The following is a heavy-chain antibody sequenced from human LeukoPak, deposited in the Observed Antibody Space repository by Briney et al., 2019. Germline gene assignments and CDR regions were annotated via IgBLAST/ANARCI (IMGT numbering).Heavy chain of an antibody. CDR1: GFTFSYYA. V-gene: IGHV3-23*01. CDR2: ISGSGGST. J-gene: IGHJ4*02. D-gene: IGHD3-22*01. CDR3: AKRSGYYDSSGYELWAFDY. Sequence: GGSLRLSCAASGFTFSYYAMSWVRQAPGKGLEWVSAISGSGGSTYYADSVKGRFTISRDNSKNTLYLQMNSLRAEDTAVYYCAKRSGYYDSSGYELWAFDYWGQGTLVTVSS.